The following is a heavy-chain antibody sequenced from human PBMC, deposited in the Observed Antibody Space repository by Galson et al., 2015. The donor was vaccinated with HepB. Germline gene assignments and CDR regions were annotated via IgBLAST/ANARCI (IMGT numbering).Heavy chain of an antibody. V-gene: IGHV3-49*04. Sequence: SLRLSCASSGFIIRDYPMSWVRKAPGRGLEWPSFIQTNYYRATTEYDPSVRGRFTTSRDDSNNIAYLEMNSLQVDDTAVYYCTRTTPPDSGSCPYFNYWGQGVMVTVSS. CDR1: GFIIRDYP. CDR2: IQTNYYRATT. CDR3: TRTTPPDSGSCPYFNY. J-gene: IGHJ4*02. D-gene: IGHD1-26*01.